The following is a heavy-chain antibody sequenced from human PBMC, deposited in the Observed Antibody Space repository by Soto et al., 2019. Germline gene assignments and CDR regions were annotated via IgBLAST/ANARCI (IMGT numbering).Heavy chain of an antibody. V-gene: IGHV4-34*01. CDR2: INPSGST. Sequence: QVQLQQWGAGLLKPSETLSLTCAVYGGSFSAYYCSWIRQPPGKGLEWIGEINPSGSTNYNPSLKSRAAFSVDISKSQFSLKLSSVTAADTAVYFCARSDDGDSLDYWGQGTLVTVSS. CDR3: ARSDDGDSLDY. CDR1: GGSFSAYY. D-gene: IGHD4-17*01. J-gene: IGHJ4*02.